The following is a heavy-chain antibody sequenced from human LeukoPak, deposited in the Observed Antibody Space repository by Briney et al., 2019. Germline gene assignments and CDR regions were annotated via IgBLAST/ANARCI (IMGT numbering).Heavy chain of an antibody. D-gene: IGHD3-10*01. CDR3: ARDFMGRLDY. V-gene: IGHV3-30-3*01. CDR1: GFTFSSYA. CDR2: ISYDGSNK. J-gene: IGHJ4*02. Sequence: GRSLRLSCAASGFTFSSYAMHWVRQAPGKGLEWVAVISYDGSNKYYADSVKGRFTISRDNSKNTLYLQMNSLRAEDTAVYYCARDFMGRLDYWGQGTLVTVPS.